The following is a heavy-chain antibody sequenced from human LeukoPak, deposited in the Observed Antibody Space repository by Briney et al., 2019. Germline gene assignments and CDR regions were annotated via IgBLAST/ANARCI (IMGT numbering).Heavy chain of an antibody. J-gene: IGHJ4*02. CDR2: IHYSGKV. Sequence: PSETLSLTCTVSGGSLRSSGHWWVWIRQPPGKGLEWIGSIHYSGKVYYNPSLKSRVTTSVDTSTDQFSLRLSSATAADTAVYYCARQSGDQSSAWYFDAWGQGTLVTVSS. D-gene: IGHD6-19*01. V-gene: IGHV4-39*01. CDR3: ARQSGDQSSAWYFDA. CDR1: GGSLRSSGHW.